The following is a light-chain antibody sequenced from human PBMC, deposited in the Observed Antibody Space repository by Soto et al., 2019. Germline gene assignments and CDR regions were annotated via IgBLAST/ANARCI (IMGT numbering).Light chain of an antibody. CDR2: EVS. J-gene: IGLJ1*01. CDR3: SSYTTTSTRV. Sequence: ALTQPASVSGSPGQSITISCTGTSSDVGGYTYVSWYQQHPGKAPKLMIYEVSNRPSGVSNRFSGSKSGNTASLTISGLQAEDEADYYCSSYTTTSTRVFGTGTKVTVL. CDR1: SSDVGGYTY. V-gene: IGLV2-14*01.